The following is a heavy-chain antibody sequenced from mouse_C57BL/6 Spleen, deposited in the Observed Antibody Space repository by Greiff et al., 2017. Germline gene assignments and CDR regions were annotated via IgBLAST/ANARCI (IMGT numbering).Heavy chain of an antibody. D-gene: IGHD2-2*01. CDR2: IRLKSDNYAT. CDR3: TGGYGSWFAY. Sequence: EVKVVESGGGLVQPGGSMKLSCVASGFTFSNYWMNWVRQSPEKGLEWVAQIRLKSDNYATHYAESVKGRFTISRDDSKSSVYLQMNNLRAEDTGIYYCTGGYGSWFAYWGQGTLVTVSA. V-gene: IGHV6-3*01. J-gene: IGHJ3*01. CDR1: GFTFSNYW.